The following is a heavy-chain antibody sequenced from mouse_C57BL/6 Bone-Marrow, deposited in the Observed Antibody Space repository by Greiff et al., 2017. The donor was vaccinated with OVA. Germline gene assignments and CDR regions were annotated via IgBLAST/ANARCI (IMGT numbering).Heavy chain of an antibody. CDR2: IDPSDSDT. CDR3: ARNDGSFYFDY. D-gene: IGHD1-1*01. V-gene: IGHV1-52*01. CDR1: GYTFTSYW. Sequence: QVQLQQPGAELVRPGSSVKLSCKASGYTFTSYWMHWVKQRPIQGLEWIGNIDPSDSDTHYNHKFKDKATLTVDKSSSTAYMQLSSLTSEDSAVYYCARNDGSFYFDYWGQGTTLTVSS. J-gene: IGHJ2*01.